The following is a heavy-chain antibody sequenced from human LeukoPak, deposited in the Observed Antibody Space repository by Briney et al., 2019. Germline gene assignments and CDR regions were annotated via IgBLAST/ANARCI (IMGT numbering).Heavy chain of an antibody. Sequence: PGGSLRLSCAASGFTSSSYWMSWVRQAPGKGLEWVANIKQDGSEKYYVDSVKGRFTISRDNAKNSLYLQMSSLRAEDTAVYYCARALSIAVANHYFDYWGQGTLVTVSS. D-gene: IGHD6-19*01. CDR3: ARALSIAVANHYFDY. CDR2: IKQDGSEK. V-gene: IGHV3-7*01. J-gene: IGHJ4*02. CDR1: GFTSSSYW.